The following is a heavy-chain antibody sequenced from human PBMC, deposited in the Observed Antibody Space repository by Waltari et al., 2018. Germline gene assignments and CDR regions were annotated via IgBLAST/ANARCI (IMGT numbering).Heavy chain of an antibody. CDR1: GDSVSNGYC. CDR3: ASDRGRGLYLDS. Sequence: QVQLQESGPGLVKPSETLSLTCPGSGDSVSNGYCWSWVRQPPGKGLEWIGQIHHSGRANYNPSLESRVTMSRDTSKNEISLKVTSATAADTAVYYCASDRGRGLYLDSWGQGTLVTVSP. V-gene: IGHV4-4*02. D-gene: IGHD2-15*01. J-gene: IGHJ4*02. CDR2: IHHSGRA.